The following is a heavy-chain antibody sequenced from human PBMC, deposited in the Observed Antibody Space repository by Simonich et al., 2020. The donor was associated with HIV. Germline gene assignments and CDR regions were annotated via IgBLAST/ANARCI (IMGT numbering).Heavy chain of an antibody. J-gene: IGHJ3*02. V-gene: IGHV4-34*01. Sequence: QVQLQQWGAGLLKPSETLSLTCAVYGGAFSDYFWSWIRQSPGKGLEWIGEINHRGNTTDSPSLKSRVTVSVDTPKNQVSLKLSSVAAADTAVYYCARGQPLRSLQRDGFDIWGQGTVVTVSS. CDR3: ARGQPLRSLQRDGFDI. CDR2: INHRGNT. CDR1: GGAFSDYF. D-gene: IGHD3-3*01.